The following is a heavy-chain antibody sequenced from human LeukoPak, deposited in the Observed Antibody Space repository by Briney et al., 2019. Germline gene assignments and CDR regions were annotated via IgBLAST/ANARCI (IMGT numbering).Heavy chain of an antibody. CDR1: GFTFSNYY. V-gene: IGHV3-11*01. CDR3: AVAATGLFDY. J-gene: IGHJ4*02. Sequence: GGSLRLSCAASGFTFSNYYMSWIRQAPGKGLEWVSYISRSGSTIYYADSVKGRFTISRDNAKNSLYLQMSSLRAEDTAVYYCAVAATGLFDYWGQGTLVTVSS. CDR2: ISRSGSTI. D-gene: IGHD2-15*01.